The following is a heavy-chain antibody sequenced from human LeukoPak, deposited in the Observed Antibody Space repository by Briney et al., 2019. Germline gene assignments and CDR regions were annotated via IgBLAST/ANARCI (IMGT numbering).Heavy chain of an antibody. CDR1: GYTFTSYG. CDR2: ISAYNGNT. V-gene: IGHV1-18*01. Sequence: ALVKVSCKASGYTFTSYGISWVRQAPGQGLEWMGWISAYNGNTNYAQKLQGRVTMTTDTSTSTAYMELRSLRSDDTAVYYCAVERVATTYSDYWGQGTLVTVSS. CDR3: AVERVATTYSDY. J-gene: IGHJ4*02. D-gene: IGHD5-12*01.